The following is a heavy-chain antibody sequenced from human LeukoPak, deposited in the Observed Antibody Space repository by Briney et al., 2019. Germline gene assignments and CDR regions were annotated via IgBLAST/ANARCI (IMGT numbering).Heavy chain of an antibody. CDR2: IYSAGST. Sequence: GGSLRLSCAASGFTVSSNDMNWVRQAPGRGLEWISLIYSAGSTYYADSVKGRFTISRDNSKNTLYLQMNSLRAEDTAVYYCAKDLLGIVVVSTPDYWGQGTLVTVSS. J-gene: IGHJ4*02. D-gene: IGHD2-21*01. CDR1: GFTVSSND. CDR3: AKDLLGIVVVSTPDY. V-gene: IGHV3-53*01.